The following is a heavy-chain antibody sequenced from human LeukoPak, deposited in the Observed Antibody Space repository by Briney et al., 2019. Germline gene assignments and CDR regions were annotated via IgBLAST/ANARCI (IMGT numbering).Heavy chain of an antibody. J-gene: IGHJ4*02. CDR2: ISSSSSTI. CDR1: GFTFSSYS. Sequence: GGFLRLSCAASGFTFSSYSMNWVRQAPGKGLEWVSYISSSSSTIYYADSVKGRFTISRDNAKNSLYLQMNSLRAEDTAVYYCARDRVAFGYDSSGYYFQPDYWGQGTLVTVSS. D-gene: IGHD3-22*01. CDR3: ARDRVAFGYDSSGYYFQPDY. V-gene: IGHV3-48*04.